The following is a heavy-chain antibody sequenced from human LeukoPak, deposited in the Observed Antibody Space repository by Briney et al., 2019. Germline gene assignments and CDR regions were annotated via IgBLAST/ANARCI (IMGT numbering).Heavy chain of an antibody. J-gene: IGHJ3*02. Sequence: ASVKVSCKASGYTFTSYGISWVRQAPGQGLEWMGWISAYNGNTNYAQKFQGWVTMTRDTSISTAYMELSRLRSDDTAVYYCAREGRLGDYVGNAFDIWGQGTMVTVSS. D-gene: IGHD4-17*01. CDR2: ISAYNGNT. V-gene: IGHV1-18*01. CDR1: GYTFTSYG. CDR3: AREGRLGDYVGNAFDI.